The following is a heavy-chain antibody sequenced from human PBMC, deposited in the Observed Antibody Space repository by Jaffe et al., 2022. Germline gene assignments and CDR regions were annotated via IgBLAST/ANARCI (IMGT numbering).Heavy chain of an antibody. Sequence: EVQLVESGGGLVQPGRSLRLSCAASGFTFDDYAMHWVRQAPGKGLEWVSGISWNSGSIGYADSVKGRFTISRDNAKNSLYLQMNSLRAEDTALYYCAKAFDPYCSGGSCYWYFDLWGRGTLVTVSS. CDR3: AKAFDPYCSGGSCYWYFDL. CDR2: ISWNSGSI. CDR1: GFTFDDYA. D-gene: IGHD2-15*01. J-gene: IGHJ2*01. V-gene: IGHV3-9*01.